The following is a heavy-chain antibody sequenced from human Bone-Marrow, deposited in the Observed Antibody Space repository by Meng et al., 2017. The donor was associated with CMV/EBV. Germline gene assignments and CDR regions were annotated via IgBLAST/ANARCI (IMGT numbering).Heavy chain of an antibody. J-gene: IGHJ4*02. V-gene: IGHV1-18*01. Sequence: ASVKVSCKASGYTFTSYGISWVRQAPGQGLECMGWISASHGNTNYAQKFQGRVTMTTDTSTSTAYMELRNLRSDDTAVYYCARDLGATGSDYWGQGTLVTVSS. D-gene: IGHD1-1*01. CDR2: ISASHGNT. CDR1: GYTFTSYG. CDR3: ARDLGATGSDY.